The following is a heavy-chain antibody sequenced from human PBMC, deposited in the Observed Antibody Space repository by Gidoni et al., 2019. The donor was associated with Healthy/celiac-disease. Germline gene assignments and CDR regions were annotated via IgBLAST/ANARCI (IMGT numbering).Heavy chain of an antibody. CDR1: GFTFSNAW. J-gene: IGHJ4*02. V-gene: IGHV3-15*01. Sequence: EVQLVESGGGLVKPGGSLRLSCAASGFTFSNAWMSWVRQAPGKGLEWVGRIKSKTDGGTTDYAAPVKGRFTISRDDSKNTLYLQMNSLKTEDTAVYYCTTGVTARRKYYFDYWGQGTLVTVSS. D-gene: IGHD6-6*01. CDR3: TTGVTARRKYYFDY. CDR2: IKSKTDGGTT.